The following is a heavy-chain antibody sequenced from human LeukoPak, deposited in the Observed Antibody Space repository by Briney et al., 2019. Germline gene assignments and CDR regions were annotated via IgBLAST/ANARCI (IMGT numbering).Heavy chain of an antibody. CDR1: GFTFKTYT. CDR3: AGPLGSPYFHH. CDR2: IDTSSTTK. Sequence: GGSLRLSCAASGFTFKTYTMHWVRQAPGKGLEWVSYIDTSSTTKNYADSVKGRFTISRDNAKNSLYLQMNSLRVEDTAVYYCAGPLGSPYFHHWSQGTLVTVSS. D-gene: IGHD3-10*01. V-gene: IGHV3-48*01. J-gene: IGHJ1*01.